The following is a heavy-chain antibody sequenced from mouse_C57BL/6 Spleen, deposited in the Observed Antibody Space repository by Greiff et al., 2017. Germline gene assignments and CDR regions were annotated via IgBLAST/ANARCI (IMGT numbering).Heavy chain of an antibody. CDR3: ARRGYYSNYPYAMDY. D-gene: IGHD2-5*01. CDR1: GYTFTSYW. Sequence: QVQLQQPGAELVKPGASVKMSCKASGYTFTSYWITWVKQRPGQGLVWIGDTYPGSGSTNYHEKFKSKATLTVDTSSSTAYMQLSSLTSEDSAVYYCARRGYYSNYPYAMDYWGQGTSVTVSS. J-gene: IGHJ4*01. CDR2: TYPGSGST. V-gene: IGHV1-55*01.